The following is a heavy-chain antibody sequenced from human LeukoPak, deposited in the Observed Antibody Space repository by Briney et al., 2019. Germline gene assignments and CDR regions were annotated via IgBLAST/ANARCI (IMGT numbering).Heavy chain of an antibody. V-gene: IGHV4-34*01. D-gene: IGHD2-2*01. J-gene: IGHJ5*02. CDR1: GGSFNGYY. CDR3: ATSRQLLDNWFDP. CDR2: IYYSGST. Sequence: SETLSLTCAVYGGSFNGYYWSWIRQPPGKGLEWIGSIYYSGSTYYNPTLKSRLTISVDTSKNQFSLKLSSVTAADTAVYYCATSRQLLDNWFDPWGQGTLVTVSS.